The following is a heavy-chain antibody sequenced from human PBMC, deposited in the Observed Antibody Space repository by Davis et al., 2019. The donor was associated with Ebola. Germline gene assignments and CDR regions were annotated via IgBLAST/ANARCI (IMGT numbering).Heavy chain of an antibody. Sequence: PGGSLRLSCAASGFTFSSYSMNWVRQAPGKGLEWVSSISSSSSYIYYADSVKGRFTISRDNAKNSLYLQMNSLRAEDTAVYYCARKCSSTSCLPLYYYYGMDVWGQGTTVTVSS. CDR1: GFTFSSYS. J-gene: IGHJ6*02. D-gene: IGHD2-2*01. CDR3: ARKCSSTSCLPLYYYYGMDV. CDR2: ISSSSSYI. V-gene: IGHV3-21*01.